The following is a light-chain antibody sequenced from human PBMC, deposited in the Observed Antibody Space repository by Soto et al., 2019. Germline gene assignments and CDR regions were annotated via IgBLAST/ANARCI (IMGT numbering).Light chain of an antibody. V-gene: IGLV2-14*01. CDR2: EVT. Sequence: QSVMTQPPSVSAAPGQKVTISCSGSSSNIGGNSVSWYQQLPGTAPKLIIYEVTNRPSGVSDHFSGSKSDNTASLTISGLQAEDEADYYCSSYTISSTWVFGGGTQLTVL. J-gene: IGLJ3*02. CDR1: SSNIGGNS. CDR3: SSYTISSTWV.